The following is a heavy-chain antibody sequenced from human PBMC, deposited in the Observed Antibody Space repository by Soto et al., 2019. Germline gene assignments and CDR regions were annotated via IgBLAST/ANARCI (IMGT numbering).Heavy chain of an antibody. CDR2: IIPIFGTA. V-gene: IGHV1-69*06. J-gene: IGHJ4*02. Sequence: SVKVSCKASGGTFSSYAISWVRQAPGQGLEWMGGIIPIFGTANYAQKFQGRVTITADKSTSTAYMELSSLRSEDTAVYYCARVLYSSGWYGNFDYWGQGTLITVSS. D-gene: IGHD6-19*01. CDR3: ARVLYSSGWYGNFDY. CDR1: GGTFSSYA.